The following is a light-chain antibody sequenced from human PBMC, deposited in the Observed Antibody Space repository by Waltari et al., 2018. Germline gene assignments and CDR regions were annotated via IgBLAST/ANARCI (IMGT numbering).Light chain of an antibody. CDR3: QQYYSLLPT. CDR1: QSVLYSANSKNY. Sequence: DIVMTQSPDSLAVSLGERATINCRSSQSVLYSANSKNYLAWYQQKPGQTPKLLVYWASNRASGVPDRFSGSGSGTDFTLTISSLQAEDVALYYCQQYYSLLPTFGGGTKVEI. J-gene: IGKJ4*01. CDR2: WAS. V-gene: IGKV4-1*01.